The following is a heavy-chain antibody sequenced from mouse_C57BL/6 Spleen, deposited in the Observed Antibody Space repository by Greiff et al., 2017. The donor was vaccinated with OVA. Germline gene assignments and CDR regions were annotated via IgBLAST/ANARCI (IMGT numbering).Heavy chain of an antibody. J-gene: IGHJ2*01. CDR1: GYAFSSYW. CDR2: IYPGDGDT. Sequence: QVQLQQSGAELVKPGASVKISCKASGYAFSSYWMNWVKQRPGKGLEWIGQIYPGDGDTNYNGKFKGQATLTADKSSSTAYMQLSSLTSEDSAVYFCARITTVVANCDYWGKGTTLTVSS. D-gene: IGHD1-1*01. CDR3: ARITTVVANCDY. V-gene: IGHV1-80*01.